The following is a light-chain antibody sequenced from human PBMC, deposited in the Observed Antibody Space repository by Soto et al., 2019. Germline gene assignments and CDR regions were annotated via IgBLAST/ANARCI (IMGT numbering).Light chain of an antibody. CDR1: QSVSSSN. CDR3: QQYDNTPYT. Sequence: VLTQSPGTLSLSPGERATISCRASQSVSSSNLAWYQKKPGQAPRVLIYGASTRATGIPDRFSGSGSGTDFTLTLSSLKPEDYALYYCQQYDNTPYTFGQGTNLEIK. CDR2: GAS. J-gene: IGKJ2*01. V-gene: IGKV3-20*01.